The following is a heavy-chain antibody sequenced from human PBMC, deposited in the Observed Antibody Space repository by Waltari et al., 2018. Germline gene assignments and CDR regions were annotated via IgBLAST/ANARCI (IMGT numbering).Heavy chain of an antibody. CDR2: MNPNSGNT. V-gene: IGHV1-8*02. D-gene: IGHD3-10*01. CDR3: ARGGGSGNWFDP. CDR1: GYTFTSYD. Sequence: QVQLVQSGAEVKKPGASVKVSCNASGYTFTSYDLHWFRKATGQGIEWMGWMNPNSGNTGYAQKFQGRVTMTRNTSISTAYMELSSLRSEDTAVYYCARGGGSGNWFDPWGQGTLVTVSS. J-gene: IGHJ5*02.